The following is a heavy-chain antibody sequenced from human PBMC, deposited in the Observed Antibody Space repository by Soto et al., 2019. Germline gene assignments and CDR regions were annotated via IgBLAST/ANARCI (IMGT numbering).Heavy chain of an antibody. J-gene: IGHJ6*02. CDR1: GDSISDYY. CDR2: FYYSGNT. V-gene: IGHV4-4*07. Sequence: SETLSLTCTVSGDSISDYYWSWIRQPAGKGLEWIGRFYYSGNTKSNPSLKSRVTMSADTSKNQFSLSLRSVTAADSDIYYCARMYNSGLYRPEGDYFFYGMDVWGQGTTVTV. CDR3: ARMYNSGLYRPEGDYFFYGMDV. D-gene: IGHD6-19*01.